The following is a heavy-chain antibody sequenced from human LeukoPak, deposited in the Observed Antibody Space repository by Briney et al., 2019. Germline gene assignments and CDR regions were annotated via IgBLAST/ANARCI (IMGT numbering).Heavy chain of an antibody. V-gene: IGHV3-30*18. CDR3: AKGSKYYDFWSGYYFY. Sequence: AGGSLRLSCAASGFTFSSYGMHWVRQAPGKGLEWVAVISYDGSNKYYADSVKGRFTISRDNSKNTLYLQMNSLRAEDTAVYYCAKGSKYYDFWSGYYFYWGQGTLVTVSS. CDR2: ISYDGSNK. CDR1: GFTFSSYG. J-gene: IGHJ4*02. D-gene: IGHD3-3*01.